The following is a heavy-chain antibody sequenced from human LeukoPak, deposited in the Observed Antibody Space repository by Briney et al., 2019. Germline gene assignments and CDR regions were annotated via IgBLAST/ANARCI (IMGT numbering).Heavy chain of an antibody. CDR1: GFTFSSYA. J-gene: IGHJ4*02. D-gene: IGHD3-22*01. V-gene: IGHV3-23*01. CDR3: AKDWRYYDSSGYTH. CDR2: ISGSGGST. Sequence: GGSLRLSCAASGFTFSSYAMSWVRQAPGKGLEWVSAISGSGGSTYYADSVKGRFTISRDNSKNTLYLQMNSLRAEDTAVYYCAKDWRYYDSSGYTHWGQGTLVTVSS.